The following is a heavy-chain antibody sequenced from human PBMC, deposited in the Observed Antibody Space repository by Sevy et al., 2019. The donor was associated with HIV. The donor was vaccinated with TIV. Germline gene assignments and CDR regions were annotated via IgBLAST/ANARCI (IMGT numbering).Heavy chain of an antibody. V-gene: IGHV1-24*01. Sequence: ASVKVSCKVSGYTLTELSMHWVRQAPGKGLEWMGGFDPEDGETIYAQKFQGRVTMTEDTSTDTAYMELSSLRSEDTAVYYYAATVSTPWVYCGGDCCYYYGMDVWGQGTTVTVSS. J-gene: IGHJ6*02. CDR1: GYTLTELS. CDR3: AATVSTPWVYCGGDCCYYYGMDV. D-gene: IGHD2-21*01. CDR2: FDPEDGET.